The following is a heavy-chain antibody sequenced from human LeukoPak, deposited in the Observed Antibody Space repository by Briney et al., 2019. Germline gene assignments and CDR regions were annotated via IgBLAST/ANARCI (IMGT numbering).Heavy chain of an antibody. CDR2: IGIVGDT. V-gene: IGHV3-13*01. CDR3: VGDHHGMDV. J-gene: IGHJ6*02. Sequence: GGSLRLSCAASGFTVSKYDMHWVRKATGKGLEWVSAIGIVGDTYYRGSVKGRFTMSRENGNNNVYLQMNSLRDGDTAVYYCVGDHHGMDVWGEGPTVIVS. CDR1: GFTVSKYD.